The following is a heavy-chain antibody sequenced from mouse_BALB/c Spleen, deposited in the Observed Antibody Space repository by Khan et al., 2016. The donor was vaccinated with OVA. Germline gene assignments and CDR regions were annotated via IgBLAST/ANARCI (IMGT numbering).Heavy chain of an antibody. CDR2: ISTYYGDV. V-gene: IGHV1S137*01. Sequence: QVQLKESGAELVRPGVSVKISCKGSGYTFTDFTIHWVKQSHALSLKWIGVISTYYGDVTYTQKFKGKATMTVDNSSSTTYMELARLTSEDSAIYYGTRGEGASRFDYWGQGTLVTVSA. CDR1: GYTFTDFT. J-gene: IGHJ3*01. CDR3: TRGEGASRFDY.